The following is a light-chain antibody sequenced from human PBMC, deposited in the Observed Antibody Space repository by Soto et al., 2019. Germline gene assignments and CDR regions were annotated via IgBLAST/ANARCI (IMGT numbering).Light chain of an antibody. CDR3: QQSYSTPRP. J-gene: IGKJ1*01. CDR1: QSISSY. V-gene: IGKV1-39*01. Sequence: DIQMTQSPSSLSASVGDRVTITFRASQSISSYLNWYQQKPGKAPKLLIYAASSLQSGVPSRFSGSGSGTDFNLTISSLQPEDFATYYCQQSYSTPRPFGQGTKVDIK. CDR2: AAS.